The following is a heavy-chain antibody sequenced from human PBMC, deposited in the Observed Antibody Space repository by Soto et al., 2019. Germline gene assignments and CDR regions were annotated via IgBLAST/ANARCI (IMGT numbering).Heavy chain of an antibody. CDR3: ARGSYYYYGMAV. Sequence: QMQLQESGPGMVKPSETLSLTCTVSGVSVSSGSYYWSWIRQPPGKGLEWIGYIYYSGSTNYNPSLKSRVTISVDTSKNQFSLKLSSVTAADTAVYYCARGSYYYYGMAVWGQGTTVTVSS. CDR2: IYYSGST. J-gene: IGHJ6*02. V-gene: IGHV4-61*01. CDR1: GVSVSSGSYY.